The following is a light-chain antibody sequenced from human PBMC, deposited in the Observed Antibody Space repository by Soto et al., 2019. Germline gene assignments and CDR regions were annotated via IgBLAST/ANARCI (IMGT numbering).Light chain of an antibody. CDR2: RAS. CDR1: QSVSSN. Sequence: IVLTQSPATLSLSPGERATLSCRASQSVSSNLAWYQQKPGRAPRLLIYRASTRAAGVSARISGSGSGTEFTLSISSLQPEDSAVYYCQQYYNWPPWTFGQGTKVDIK. J-gene: IGKJ1*01. V-gene: IGKV3-15*01. CDR3: QQYYNWPPWT.